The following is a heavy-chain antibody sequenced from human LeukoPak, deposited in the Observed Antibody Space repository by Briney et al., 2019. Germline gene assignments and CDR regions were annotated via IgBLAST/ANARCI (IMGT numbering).Heavy chain of an antibody. J-gene: IGHJ4*02. CDR3: VRESRGILNYFDF. D-gene: IGHD3-22*01. CDR2: INPYSGGT. CDR1: GYTFTDYY. Sequence: GASVKVSCKASGYTFTDYYIHWVRQAPGQGLEWMGWINPYSGGTYYAQQFQGRVTMTRDTSITTAYMELSWLRSDDTAVYYCVRESRGILNYFDFWGQGTLVTVSS. V-gene: IGHV1-2*02.